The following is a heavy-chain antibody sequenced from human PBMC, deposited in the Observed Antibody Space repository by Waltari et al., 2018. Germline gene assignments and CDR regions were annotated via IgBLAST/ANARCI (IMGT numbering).Heavy chain of an antibody. V-gene: IGHV3-23*01. CDR1: GFTFSSYA. CDR3: ANELCSGGSCYYGY. CDR2: LRTCGSK. Sequence: EVQLLESGGGLVQPGGSLRLSCAASGFTFSSYALSWVRQAPGKGLEWVSALRTCGSKYYADSVKGRFTNSRDNSKTTLYLQMNSLRAEDTAVYYCANELCSGGSCYYGYWGQGSLVTVSS. D-gene: IGHD2-15*01. J-gene: IGHJ4*02.